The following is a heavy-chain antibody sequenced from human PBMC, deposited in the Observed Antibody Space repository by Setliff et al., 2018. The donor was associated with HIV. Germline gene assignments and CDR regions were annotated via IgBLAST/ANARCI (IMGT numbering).Heavy chain of an antibody. CDR1: GFKYSDWS. V-gene: IGHV3-48*01. J-gene: IGHJ3*02. CDR2: INGGGDPI. CDR3: ARDDSRTAFDI. D-gene: IGHD3-22*01. Sequence: GGSLRLSCLVSGFKYSDWSMNWVRQAPGKGLEWIAYINGGGDPIWYADSVKGRFTISRDNAKNSLDLQMNSLRAEDTAVYYCARDDSRTAFDIWGQGTLVTVSS.